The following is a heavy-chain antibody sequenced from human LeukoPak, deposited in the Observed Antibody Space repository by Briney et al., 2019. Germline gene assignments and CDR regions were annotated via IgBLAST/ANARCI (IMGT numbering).Heavy chain of an antibody. J-gene: IGHJ4*02. Sequence: PGGSLRLSCAASGFTFSSYAMSWVRQAPGKGLEWVSSISGSDGTTYYADSVKGRFTISRDNSKYTLSLQMNSLRTEDTAVYYCAKVDNWKYGHHDFWGQGTLVTVS. CDR2: ISGSDGTT. V-gene: IGHV3-23*01. D-gene: IGHD1-1*01. CDR1: GFTFSSYA. CDR3: AKVDNWKYGHHDF.